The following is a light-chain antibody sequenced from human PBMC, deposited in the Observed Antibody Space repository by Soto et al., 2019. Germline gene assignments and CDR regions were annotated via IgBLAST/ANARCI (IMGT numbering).Light chain of an antibody. Sequence: DIQMTQSPSSLSASAGDRVTITCRASQSVKSYLNWYQQKPGKAPKLLIYAASSLQSGVPSRFGGGGYGTDFTLTISSLQPEDSATYYCQQTYSTPRTFGGGTSVEIK. CDR3: QQTYSTPRT. V-gene: IGKV1-39*01. J-gene: IGKJ4*01. CDR1: QSVKSY. CDR2: AAS.